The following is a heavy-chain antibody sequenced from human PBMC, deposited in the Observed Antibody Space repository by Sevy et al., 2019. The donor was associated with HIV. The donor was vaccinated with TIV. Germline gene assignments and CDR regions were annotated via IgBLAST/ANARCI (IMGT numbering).Heavy chain of an antibody. D-gene: IGHD3-9*01. CDR1: GFNLRNYG. Sequence: SLRLSCAASGFNLRNYGMHWVRQAPGKGLEWVAVIWYDGSNKYYGDSVKGRFTISRDNSKNTVYLQMNSLRAEDTALYYCARAEGRRYFDPSGWFDPWGQGTLVTVSS. CDR3: ARAEGRRYFDPSGWFDP. V-gene: IGHV3-33*01. CDR2: IWYDGSNK. J-gene: IGHJ5*02.